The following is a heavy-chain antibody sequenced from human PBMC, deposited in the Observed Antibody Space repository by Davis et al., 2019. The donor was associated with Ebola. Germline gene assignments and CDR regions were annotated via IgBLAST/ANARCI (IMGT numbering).Heavy chain of an antibody. CDR3: ARHVPSDYDFPFEY. D-gene: IGHD3-3*01. V-gene: IGHV5-10-1*01. Sequence: GESLKISCKGSGYSFTSHWISWVRQMPGKGLEWMGRIDPVDSYTNYSPSFQGHVTISADKSTNTAYLQWSSLKASDTAIYYCARHVPSDYDFPFEYWGQGTLVTVSS. CDR1: GYSFTSHW. CDR2: IDPVDSYT. J-gene: IGHJ4*02.